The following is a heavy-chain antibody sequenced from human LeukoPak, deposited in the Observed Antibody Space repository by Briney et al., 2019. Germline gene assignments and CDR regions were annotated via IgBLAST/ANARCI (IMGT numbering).Heavy chain of an antibody. V-gene: IGHV3-48*04. CDR1: GFTFSTYS. CDR2: IGRGIT. Sequence: GGSLRLSCTASGFTFSTYSMNWVRQAPGKGLEWISHIGRGITYADSVKGRFTISRDNAKNSAYLQMNSLRAEDTAVYYCARDAPAGGKPEYFFDYWGQGTLVTVSS. CDR3: ARDAPAGGKPEYFFDY. J-gene: IGHJ4*02. D-gene: IGHD2/OR15-2a*01.